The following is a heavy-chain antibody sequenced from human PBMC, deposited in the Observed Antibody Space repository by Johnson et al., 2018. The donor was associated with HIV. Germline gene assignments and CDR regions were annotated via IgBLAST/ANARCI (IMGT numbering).Heavy chain of an antibody. Sequence: VQLMESGGGVVQPGRSLRLSCAASGFTFSSYGMHWVRQAPGKGLEWVAVMSYDESNTYYADSVKGRFTISRDKSKKTLYLQMNGLRVEDTAVYYCAKCIWGSSVIDVFDMWGRGTTVIVSS. CDR2: MSYDESNT. CDR3: AKCIWGSSVIDVFDM. J-gene: IGHJ3*02. CDR1: GFTFSSYG. D-gene: IGHD3-16*01. V-gene: IGHV3-33*05.